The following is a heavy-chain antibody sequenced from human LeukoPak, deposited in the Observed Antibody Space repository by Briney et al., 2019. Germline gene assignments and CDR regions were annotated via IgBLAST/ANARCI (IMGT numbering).Heavy chain of an antibody. CDR2: INHSGST. CDR1: GGSFSAYY. V-gene: IGHV4-34*01. J-gene: IGHJ6*03. CDR3: ARGRHEAPSYYYYMDV. Sequence: SETLSLTCAVYGGSFSAYYWSWIRQPPGKGLEWIGEINHSGSTNYNPSLKSRVTISVDTSKNQFSLKLSSVTAADTAVYYCARGRHEAPSYYYYMDVWGKGTTVTVSS.